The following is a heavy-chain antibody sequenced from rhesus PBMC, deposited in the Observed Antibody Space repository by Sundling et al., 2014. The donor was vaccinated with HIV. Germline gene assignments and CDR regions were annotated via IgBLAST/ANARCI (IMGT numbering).Heavy chain of an antibody. J-gene: IGHJ4*01. CDR1: EITFSDYY. D-gene: IGHD1-38*01. CDR2: FNPKTGGT. CDR3: ATAGTWPSSAFEY. Sequence: QVQLVQSGAEVKKPGSSVNVSCKASEITFSDYYIQWVRQAPGQGFEWLGRFNPKTGGTDYGQKFQGRVTMTRDTSTSTAYMDLSSLTSEDTAVYYCATAGTWPSSAFEYWGQGVLVTVSS. V-gene: IGHV1-138*01.